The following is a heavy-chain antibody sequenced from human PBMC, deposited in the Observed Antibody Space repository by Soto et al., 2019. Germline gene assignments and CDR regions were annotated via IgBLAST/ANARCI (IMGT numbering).Heavy chain of an antibody. J-gene: IGHJ4*02. D-gene: IGHD2-2*01. Sequence: EVQLVESGGGLVQPGGSLKLSCAASGFTFSGSAMHWVRQASGKGLEWVGRIRSKANSYATAYAASVKGRFTISRDDSKNTAYLQMNSLITEDTAVYYCLSTRVSYWGQGTLVTVSS. CDR1: GFTFSGSA. V-gene: IGHV3-73*01. CDR2: IRSKANSYAT. CDR3: LSTRVSY.